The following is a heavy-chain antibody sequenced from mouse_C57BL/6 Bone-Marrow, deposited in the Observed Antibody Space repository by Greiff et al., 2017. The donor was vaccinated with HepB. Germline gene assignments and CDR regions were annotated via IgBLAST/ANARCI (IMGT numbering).Heavy chain of an antibody. CDR1: GYTFTSYW. J-gene: IGHJ2*01. CDR2: IYPGSGST. Sequence: QVQLQQSGAELVKPGASVKMSCTASGYTFTSYWITWVKQSPGQGLEWIGDIYPGSGSTNYNEKVKGKATLTVDTSSSTAYMQISSLTSEDSAVYYCARGNYFDYWGQGTTLTVSS. V-gene: IGHV1-55*01. CDR3: ARGNYFDY.